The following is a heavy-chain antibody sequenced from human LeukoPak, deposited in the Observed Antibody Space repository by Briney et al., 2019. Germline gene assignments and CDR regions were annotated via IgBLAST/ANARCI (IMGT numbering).Heavy chain of an antibody. D-gene: IGHD3-22*01. CDR1: GFTVSRNY. J-gene: IGHJ4*02. CDR3: AREDGMIRNFDY. Sequence: GGSLRFFCAASGFTVSRNYMSWVRQAPGKGLEWVSVIYSGGSTYYADSVKGRFTISRDNSKNTLYLQMNSLRAEDTAVYYCAREDGMIRNFDYWGQGTLVTVSS. CDR2: IYSGGST. V-gene: IGHV3-53*01.